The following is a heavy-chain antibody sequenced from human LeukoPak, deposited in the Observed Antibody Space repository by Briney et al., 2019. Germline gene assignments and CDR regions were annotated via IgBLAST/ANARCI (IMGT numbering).Heavy chain of an antibody. CDR2: IYYSGST. V-gene: IGHV4-39*07. D-gene: IGHD6-6*01. CDR3: AREGYSSSSENWFDP. CDR1: GGSISSSSYY. J-gene: IGHJ5*02. Sequence: PSETLSLTCTVSGGSISSSSYYWGWIRQPPGKGLEWIGSIYYSGSTYYNPSLKSRVTISVDTSKNQFSLKLSSVTAADTAVYYCAREGYSSSSENWFDPWGQGTLVTVSS.